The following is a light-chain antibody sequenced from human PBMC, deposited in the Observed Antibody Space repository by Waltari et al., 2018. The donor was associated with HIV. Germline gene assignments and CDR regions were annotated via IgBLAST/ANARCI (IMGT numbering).Light chain of an antibody. CDR2: GAS. CDR3: QQYNNWPLA. J-gene: IGKJ4*01. CDR1: QSISAN. Sequence: EIIMTQSPATLSVSPGARATLSCRASQSISANLAWYQQKPGQAPRLLIYGASTRAAGIPARFSGSGSGTDFILIISSLQSEDSATYYCQQYNNWPLAFGGGTRVDIK. V-gene: IGKV3-15*01.